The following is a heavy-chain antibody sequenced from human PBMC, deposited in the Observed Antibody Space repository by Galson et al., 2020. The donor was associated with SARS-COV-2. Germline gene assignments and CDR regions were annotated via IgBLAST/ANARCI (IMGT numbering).Heavy chain of an antibody. CDR2: IYYTGGT. CDR3: ARAHFNRLRWTSDYVDN. J-gene: IGHJ4*02. CDR1: GGSISSSTYY. V-gene: IGHV4-39*07. Sequence: SETLSLTCTVSGGSISSSTYYWDWIRQPPGKGLEWIGNIYYTGGTYYNPSLKSRVTISVDTSKTQFSLNLSSVTAAATAVYYCARAHFNRLRWTSDYVDNWGQGSLVTVSS. D-gene: IGHD1-26*01.